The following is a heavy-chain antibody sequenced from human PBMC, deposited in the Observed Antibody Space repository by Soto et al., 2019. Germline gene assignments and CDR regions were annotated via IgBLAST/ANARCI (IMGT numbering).Heavy chain of an antibody. V-gene: IGHV4-31*03. D-gene: IGHD3-22*01. Sequence: QVQLQESGPGLVKPSQTLSLTCTVSGGSISSGGYYWSWIRQHPGKGLEWIVYIYYSGSTYYNPSLKSRVTISVDTSKNQFDLMLSSVSAADTAVYYCARTSYDSSGTAADPWGQGTLVTVSS. CDR3: ARTSYDSSGTAADP. CDR1: GGSISSGGYY. CDR2: IYYSGST. J-gene: IGHJ5*02.